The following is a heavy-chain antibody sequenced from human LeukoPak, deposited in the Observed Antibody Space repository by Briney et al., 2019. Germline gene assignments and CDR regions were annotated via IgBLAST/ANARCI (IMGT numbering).Heavy chain of an antibody. J-gene: IGHJ3*02. D-gene: IGHD6-13*01. CDR3: ARHSAHSSTNDAFDI. CDR2: IYYSGSTSGST. CDR1: GGSISSYY. Sequence: SETLSLTCTVSGGSISSYYWSWIRQPPGKGLEWSGHIYYSGSTSGSTNYNPSLKSRVTISVDTSKNQFSLKLRSVTAADTAVYYCARHSAHSSTNDAFDIWGQGTMVTVSS. V-gene: IGHV4-59*01.